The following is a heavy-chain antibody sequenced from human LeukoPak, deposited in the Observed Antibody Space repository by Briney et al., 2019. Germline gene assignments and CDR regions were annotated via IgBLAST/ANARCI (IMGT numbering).Heavy chain of an antibody. CDR2: ISGSSNTI. CDR3: ARGGAVFCSSTSCQNWFDP. V-gene: IGHV3-48*04. D-gene: IGHD2-2*01. Sequence: GGSLRLSCAASGFSFSTYAMNWVRQAPGKGLEWLSYISGSSNTIYYADSVKGRFTVSRDNAKNSLYLQMNSLRAEDTAVYYCARGGAVFCSSTSCQNWFDPWGQGTLVTVSS. CDR1: GFSFSTYA. J-gene: IGHJ5*02.